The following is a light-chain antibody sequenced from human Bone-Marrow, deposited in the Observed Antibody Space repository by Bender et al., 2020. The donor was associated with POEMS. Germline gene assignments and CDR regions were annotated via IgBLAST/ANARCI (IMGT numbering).Light chain of an antibody. CDR3: YSAADDSRV. J-gene: IGLJ1*01. Sequence: SYVLTQPPSVSVAPGKTARITCGGNKIGDKGVHWYQQKPGQAPVMVIYKDTERPSGIPERFSGSSSGTTVTLTINGAQVEDEADYYCYSAADDSRVFGPGTKVTVL. CDR2: KDT. CDR1: KIGDKG. V-gene: IGLV3-27*01.